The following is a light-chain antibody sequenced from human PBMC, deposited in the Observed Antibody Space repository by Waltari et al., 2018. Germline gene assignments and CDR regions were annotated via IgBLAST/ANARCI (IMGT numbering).Light chain of an antibody. CDR2: GKD. CDR1: SLRTSY. CDR3: SSRNGRANQVV. V-gene: IGLV3-19*01. J-gene: IGLJ3*02. Sequence: SSELTQDPAVSVALGQTVRITCQGESLRTSYARWYQLKPGQAPLLVIYGKDKRPSGIPDRISGYSSGATSSLTITGAQAEDEADYYCSSRNGRANQVVFAGGTKVTVL.